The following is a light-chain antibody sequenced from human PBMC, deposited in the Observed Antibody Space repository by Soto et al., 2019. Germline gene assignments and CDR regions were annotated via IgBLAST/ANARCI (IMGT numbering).Light chain of an antibody. Sequence: DIQMTQSPSTLSASVVERFTITCRASQSVSNWLAWYQQKPGKAPKLLIYKASTLKSGVPSRFSGSGSGTEFTLTISSLQPDDFATYYCQHYNSYSEAVGQGTKVDIK. J-gene: IGKJ1*01. CDR1: QSVSNW. CDR3: QHYNSYSEA. CDR2: KAS. V-gene: IGKV1-5*03.